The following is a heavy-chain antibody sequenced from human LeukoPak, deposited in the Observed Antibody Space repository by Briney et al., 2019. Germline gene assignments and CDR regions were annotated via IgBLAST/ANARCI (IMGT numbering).Heavy chain of an antibody. J-gene: IGHJ5*02. CDR3: ARTYYDYVGRGFDP. D-gene: IGHD3-16*01. CDR1: GFTFSSYA. Sequence: PGGSLRLSCAASGFTFSSYAMSWVRQAPGKGLEWVSSISSSSSYIYYADSVKGRFTISRDNAKNSLYLQMNSLRAEDTAVYYCARTYYDYVGRGFDPWGQGTLVTVSS. V-gene: IGHV3-21*01. CDR2: ISSSSSYI.